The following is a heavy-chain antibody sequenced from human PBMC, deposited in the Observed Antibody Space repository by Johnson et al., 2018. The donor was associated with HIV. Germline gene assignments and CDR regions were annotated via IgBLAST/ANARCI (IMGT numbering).Heavy chain of an antibody. D-gene: IGHD6-19*01. CDR2: INWNGGST. J-gene: IGHJ3*02. V-gene: IGHV3-20*04. CDR1: GFTFDDYG. Sequence: VQLVESGGGVVRPGGSLRLSCAASGFTFDDYGMSWVRQAPGKGLEWVSGINWNGGSTGYADSVKGRFTISRDNAKNSLYLQMNILRAEKTALYYCARFLAGTAMVGDAFDIWGQGTMVTVSS. CDR3: ARFLAGTAMVGDAFDI.